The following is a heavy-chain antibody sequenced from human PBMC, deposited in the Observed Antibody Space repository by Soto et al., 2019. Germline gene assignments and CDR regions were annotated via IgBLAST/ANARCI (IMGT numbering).Heavy chain of an antibody. D-gene: IGHD6-25*01. CDR1: GLTFSNSY. V-gene: IGHV3-15*07. CDR3: STRGNY. CDR2: IKSKTDGGTA. J-gene: IGHJ4*02. Sequence: GGSLRLSCAASGLTFSNSYMSWVRQTPGKRLEWVGRIKSKTDGGTADYAAPVKGRFTISRDDSKNTLYLQMNSLQIEDTAIYYCSTRGNYWGQGTLVTVS.